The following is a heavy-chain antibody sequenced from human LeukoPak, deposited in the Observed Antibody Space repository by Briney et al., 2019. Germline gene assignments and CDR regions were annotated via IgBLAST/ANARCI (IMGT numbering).Heavy chain of an antibody. D-gene: IGHD6-6*01. CDR3: ARGRASRYYMDV. J-gene: IGHJ6*03. CDR1: GYTFTSYD. V-gene: IGHV1-8*01. Sequence: ASVKVSCKASGYTFTSYDINWVRQATGQGLEWMGWMNPNSGNTGYAQKFQGRVTMTRNTSISTAYMELSSLRSEDTAVYYCARGRASRYYMDVWGKGTTVTISS. CDR2: MNPNSGNT.